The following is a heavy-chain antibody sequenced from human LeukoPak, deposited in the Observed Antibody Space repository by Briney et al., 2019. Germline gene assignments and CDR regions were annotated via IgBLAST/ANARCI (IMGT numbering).Heavy chain of an antibody. CDR1: GVIFSDYA. CDR2: ISDSKRGGTT. J-gene: IGHJ4*02. V-gene: IGHV3-23*01. CDR3: AKVPNYYDTTTYYG. D-gene: IGHD3-22*01. Sequence: QTGGSLRLSCAASGVIFSDYAMSWVRQAPGKGLEWVSAISDSKRGGTTYYADSVKGRFTISRDTSKNTLYLQMSSLRVEDTAVYYCAKVPNYYDTTTYYGWGQGTLVAVSS.